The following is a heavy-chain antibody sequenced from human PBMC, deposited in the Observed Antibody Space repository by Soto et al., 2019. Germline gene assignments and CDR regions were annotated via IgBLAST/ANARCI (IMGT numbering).Heavy chain of an antibody. V-gene: IGHV3-23*01. CDR1: GFTFSSYA. CDR3: AKDLGDYAFLGYVDL. D-gene: IGHD4-17*01. CDR2: ISGSGGSA. Sequence: EVQLLESGGGLVQPGGSLRLSCAASGFTFSSYAMSWVRQAPGKGLEWVSAISGSGGSAYYAVSVKGRFTLSRDNSKNTLYLQMNSLRAEDTAVYYCAKDLGDYAFLGYVDLWGRGTLVTVSS. J-gene: IGHJ2*01.